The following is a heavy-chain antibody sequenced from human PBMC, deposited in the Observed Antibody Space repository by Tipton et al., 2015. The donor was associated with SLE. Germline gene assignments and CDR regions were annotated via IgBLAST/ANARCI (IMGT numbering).Heavy chain of an antibody. CDR2: IYSGGST. CDR3: ARRIGGYYGMDV. V-gene: IGHV3-66*01. D-gene: IGHD2-15*01. J-gene: IGHJ6*02. CDR1: GFTVSSNY. Sequence: GSLRLSCAASGFTVSSNYMSWVRQAPGKGLEWVSVIYSGGSTYYADSVKGRFTISRDNSKNTLYLQMNSLRAEDTAVYYCARRIGGYYGMDVWGQGTTVTVSS.